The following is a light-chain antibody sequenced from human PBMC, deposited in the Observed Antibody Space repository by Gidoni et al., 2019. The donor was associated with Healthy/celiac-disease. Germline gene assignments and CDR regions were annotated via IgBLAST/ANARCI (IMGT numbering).Light chain of an antibody. CDR3: QQRSNWPPVFT. CDR2: DAS. V-gene: IGKV3-11*01. CDR1: QSVSSN. J-gene: IGKJ3*01. Sequence: EIVLTQSPAPLSLSPGERATRSCRASQSVSSNLAWYQQKPGQAPRLLNYDASNRATGIPARFSGSGSGTDFTLTISSLEPEDFAVYYCQQRSNWPPVFTFGPGTKVDIK.